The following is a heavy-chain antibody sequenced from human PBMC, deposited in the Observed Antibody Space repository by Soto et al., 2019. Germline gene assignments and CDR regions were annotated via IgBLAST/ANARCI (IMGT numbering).Heavy chain of an antibody. CDR3: ARGGIHYDFWSSLLD. D-gene: IGHD3-3*01. CDR2: ISYDGSNK. CDR1: GFTFSSYA. Sequence: QVQLVESGGGVVQPGRSVRLSCAASGFTFSSYAMHWVRQAPGKGLEWVAVISYDGSNKYYADSVKGRFTISRDNSKNTLYLQMNSLRAEDTAVYYCARGGIHYDFWSSLLDWGQGTLVTVSS. J-gene: IGHJ4*02. V-gene: IGHV3-30-3*01.